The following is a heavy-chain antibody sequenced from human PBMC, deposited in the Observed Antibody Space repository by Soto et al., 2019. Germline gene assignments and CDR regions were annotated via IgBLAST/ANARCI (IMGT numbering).Heavy chain of an antibody. CDR3: AKIPYANTGGGDY. V-gene: IGHV3-23*01. J-gene: IGHJ4*02. CDR1: GFSFSNYA. D-gene: IGHD2-2*02. Sequence: GGSLRLSCAASGFSFSNYAMTWVRQAPGKGLEWVSTISDSGGSTYYADSVKGRFTISRDNSKITLYLQMNSLGAEDTAIYYCAKIPYANTGGGDYCGQGTLVTVSS. CDR2: ISDSGGST.